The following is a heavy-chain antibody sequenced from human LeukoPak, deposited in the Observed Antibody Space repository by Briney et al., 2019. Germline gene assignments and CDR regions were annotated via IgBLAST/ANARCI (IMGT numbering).Heavy chain of an antibody. V-gene: IGHV3-7*03. Sequence: GGSLRLSCAASGFIFSSYWLSWVRQAPGKGLEWVANIKQDGSEKYYVDSVKGRFTISRDNAKKSLYPQMDSLRAEDTAIYYCTKDSDLDYGGQGTLVTVSS. CDR2: IKQDGSEK. CDR1: GFIFSSYW. J-gene: IGHJ4*02. CDR3: TKDSDLDY.